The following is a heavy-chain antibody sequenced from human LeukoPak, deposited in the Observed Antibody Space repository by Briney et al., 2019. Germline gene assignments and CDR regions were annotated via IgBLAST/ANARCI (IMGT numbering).Heavy chain of an antibody. CDR3: AKDAGKGGYSLHQCDY. D-gene: IGHD5-18*01. CDR1: GFTFSSYA. Sequence: GGSLRLSCAASGFTFSSYAMSWVRQAPGKGLEWVSAISGSGGSTYYADSVKGRFTISRDNSKNTLYLQMNSLRAEDTAVYYCAKDAGKGGYSLHQCDYWGQGTLVTVSS. V-gene: IGHV3-23*01. J-gene: IGHJ4*02. CDR2: ISGSGGST.